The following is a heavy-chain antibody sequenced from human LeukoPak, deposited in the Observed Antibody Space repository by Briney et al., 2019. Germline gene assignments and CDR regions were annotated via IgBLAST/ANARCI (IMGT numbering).Heavy chain of an antibody. J-gene: IGHJ3*02. V-gene: IGHV1-2*02. Sequence: ASVKVSCKASGYTFTGYHMHWVRQAPGQGLEWMGWINPNSGVTNYAQKFQGRVTMTRDTSISTAYMEVSRLRSDDTAVYYCARDHAFDIWGQGTMVTVSS. CDR1: GYTFTGYH. CDR3: ARDHAFDI. CDR2: INPNSGVT.